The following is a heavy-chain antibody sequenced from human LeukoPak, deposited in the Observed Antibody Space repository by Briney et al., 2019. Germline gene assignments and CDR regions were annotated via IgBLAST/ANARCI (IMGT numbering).Heavy chain of an antibody. J-gene: IGHJ4*02. CDR1: GGTFSSYA. D-gene: IGHD3-22*01. CDR2: IIPIFGTA. V-gene: IGHV1-69*13. Sequence: ASVTVSCTASGGTFSSYAISWVRQAPGQGLEWMGGIIPIFGTANYAQKFQVRVTITADESTSTAYMELSSLRSEDTAVYYCAAAYYYDSSGYSPHDYWGQGTLVTVSS. CDR3: AAAYYYDSSGYSPHDY.